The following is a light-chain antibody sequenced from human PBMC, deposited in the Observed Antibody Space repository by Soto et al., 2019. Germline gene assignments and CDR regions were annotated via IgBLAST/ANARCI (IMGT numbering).Light chain of an antibody. CDR2: KAS. J-gene: IGKJ1*01. Sequence: PSTLSASGGDRVIITCRASQSISNWLAWYQQKPGKAPNLLIYKASSLKSGVPSRFSGSGSGTEFTLTISSLQPDDFATYYCQQYDTYWTFGQGTKVDIK. CDR3: QQYDTYWT. CDR1: QSISNW. V-gene: IGKV1-5*03.